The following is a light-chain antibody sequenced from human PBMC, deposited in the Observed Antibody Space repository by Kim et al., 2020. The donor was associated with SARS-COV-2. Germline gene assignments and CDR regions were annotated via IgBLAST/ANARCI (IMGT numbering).Light chain of an antibody. CDR3: QQDYSTPYT. V-gene: IGKV1-39*01. J-gene: IGKJ2*01. CDR1: QNIRSY. Sequence: DIQMTQSPSSLSASVGDRVTITCRASQNIRSYLNWYQYKPGRAPKVLINAASSLFSGVPSGFSGRGSGTNFTLTISSLQPEDFATYYCQQDYSTPYTFGQGTKLEI. CDR2: AAS.